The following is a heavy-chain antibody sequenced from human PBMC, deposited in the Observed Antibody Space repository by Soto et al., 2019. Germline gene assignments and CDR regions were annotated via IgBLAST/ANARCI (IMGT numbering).Heavy chain of an antibody. CDR1: GFTFSSYA. CDR2: ISGSGGST. Sequence: GGSLRLSCAASGFTFSSYAMSWVRQAPGKGLEWVSAISGSGGSTYYADSVKGRFTISRDNSKNTLYLQMNSLRAEDTAVYYCVKEGSGRYLTLFDYWGQGSLVTVSA. J-gene: IGHJ4*02. CDR3: VKEGSGRYLTLFDY. D-gene: IGHD1-26*01. V-gene: IGHV3-23*01.